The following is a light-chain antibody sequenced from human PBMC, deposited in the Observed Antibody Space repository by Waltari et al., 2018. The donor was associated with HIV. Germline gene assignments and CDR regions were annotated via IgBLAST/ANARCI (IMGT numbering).Light chain of an antibody. CDR3: AAWDDRLGGAWV. CDR1: TSNIGSNP. CDR2: SND. Sequence: QSVLTQPPSASGTPGQRVSISWSGSTSNIGSNPVNWYQQLPGTAPKLLIYSNDQRPSGVPDRFSGSKSGTSASLAINGLQSEDGADYYCAAWDDRLGGAWVFGGGTKLTVL. J-gene: IGLJ3*02. V-gene: IGLV1-44*01.